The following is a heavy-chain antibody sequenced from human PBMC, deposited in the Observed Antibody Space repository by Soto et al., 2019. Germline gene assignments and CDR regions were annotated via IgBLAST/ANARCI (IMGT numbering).Heavy chain of an antibody. J-gene: IGHJ5*02. D-gene: IGHD6-19*01. CDR1: GFTFSNYA. CDR2: ISGSGGST. CDR3: AKMSGRVAVAARGFDP. V-gene: IGHV3-23*01. Sequence: GGSLRLSCAGSGFTFSNYAMSWVRQAPGKGLEWVSAISGSGGSTYYADSVKGRFTISRDNSKNTLYLQMNSLRAEDTAVYYCAKMSGRVAVAARGFDPWGQGALVTVSS.